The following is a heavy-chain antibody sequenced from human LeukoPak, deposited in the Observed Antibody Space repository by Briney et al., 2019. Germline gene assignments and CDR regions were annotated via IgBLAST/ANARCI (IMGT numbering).Heavy chain of an antibody. J-gene: IGHJ6*04. CDR1: GFTFSSYW. CDR3: ARDEITMVRGVLYYYGMDV. Sequence: GGSLRLSCAASGFTFSSYWTHWVRQAPGKGLVWVSRINSDGSSTSYADSVKGRFTISRDNAKNTLYLQMNSLRAEDTAVYYCARDEITMVRGVLYYYGMDVWGKGTTVTVSS. CDR2: INSDGSST. V-gene: IGHV3-74*01. D-gene: IGHD3-10*01.